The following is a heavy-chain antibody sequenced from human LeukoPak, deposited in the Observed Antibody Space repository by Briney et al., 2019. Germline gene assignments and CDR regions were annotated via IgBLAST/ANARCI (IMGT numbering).Heavy chain of an antibody. Sequence: GGSLRLSCAASGFTFSNAWMSWVRQAPGKGLEWVGFIRSKAYGGTTEYAASVKGRFTISRDDSNSIAYLQMNSLKTEDTAVYYCTRLGRAFDIWGQGTMVTVSS. CDR2: IRSKAYGGTT. V-gene: IGHV3-49*04. CDR3: TRLGRAFDI. J-gene: IGHJ3*02. CDR1: GFTFSNAW. D-gene: IGHD1-26*01.